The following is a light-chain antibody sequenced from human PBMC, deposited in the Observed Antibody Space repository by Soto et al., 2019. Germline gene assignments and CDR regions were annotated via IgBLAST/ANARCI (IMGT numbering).Light chain of an antibody. CDR1: NIGSEH. V-gene: IGLV3-21*02. Sequence: SSALTQPPSLYLAPGQTARITCGGNNIGSEHVHWYQQKSGQAPVLVMSDDTDRPSGIPERLSGSNFGSTATLTISRVEAGDDADYYCQVWDSSRDQGVFGGGTKL. CDR2: DDT. CDR3: QVWDSSRDQGV. J-gene: IGLJ2*01.